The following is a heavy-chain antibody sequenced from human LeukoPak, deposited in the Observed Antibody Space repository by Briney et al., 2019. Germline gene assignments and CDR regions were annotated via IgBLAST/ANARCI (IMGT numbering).Heavy chain of an antibody. Sequence: GASVKVSCKASGYTFTGYHIHWVRQAPGQGLEWMGRINPNSGDTNYAQKFQGRVTMTRDTSISTAYMELSRLRSDDTAVYYCARGGGQWLAHNWFDPWGQGTLVTVSS. CDR2: INPNSGDT. J-gene: IGHJ5*02. CDR1: GYTFTGYH. V-gene: IGHV1-2*06. CDR3: ARGGGQWLAHNWFDP. D-gene: IGHD6-19*01.